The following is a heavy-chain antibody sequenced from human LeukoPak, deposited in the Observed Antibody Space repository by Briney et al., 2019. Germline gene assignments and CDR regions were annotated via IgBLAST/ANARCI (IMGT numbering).Heavy chain of an antibody. Sequence: PGGSLRLSCAASGFTFSSYSMNWVRQAPGKGLEWVSSISSSSSYIYYADSVKGRFTISRDNAKNSLYLQMNSLRAEDTAVYYCARDGEVLLWFGELDYWGQGTLLTVSS. CDR3: ARDGEVLLWFGELDY. CDR1: GFTFSSYS. D-gene: IGHD3-10*01. CDR2: ISSSSSYI. V-gene: IGHV3-21*01. J-gene: IGHJ4*02.